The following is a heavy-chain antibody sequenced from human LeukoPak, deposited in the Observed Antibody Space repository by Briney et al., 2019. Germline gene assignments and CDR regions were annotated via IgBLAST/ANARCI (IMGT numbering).Heavy chain of an antibody. CDR2: ISGSGGST. CDR1: GFTFSSYA. J-gene: IGHJ6*04. D-gene: IGHD3-9*01. Sequence: GGSLRLSCAASGFTFSSYAMSWVRQAPGKGLGWVSAISGSGGSTYYADSVKGRFTISRDNSKNTLYLQMNSLRAEDTAVYYCAKCSFDWSSLDVWGKGTTVTVSS. CDR3: AKCSFDWSSLDV. V-gene: IGHV3-23*01.